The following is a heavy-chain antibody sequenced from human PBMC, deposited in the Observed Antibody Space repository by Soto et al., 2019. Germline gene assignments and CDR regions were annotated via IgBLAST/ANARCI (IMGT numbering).Heavy chain of an antibody. V-gene: IGHV4-34*01. CDR3: ARVKRPVWFGELYYYYYGMDV. Sequence: KPSETLSLTCAVYGGSFSCYYWSWIRQPPGKGLEWIGEINHSGSTNYNPSLKSRVTISVDTSKNQFSLKLSSVTAADTAVYYCARVKRPVWFGELYYYYYGMDVWGQGTTVTVSS. CDR1: GGSFSCYY. J-gene: IGHJ6*02. D-gene: IGHD3-10*01. CDR2: INHSGST.